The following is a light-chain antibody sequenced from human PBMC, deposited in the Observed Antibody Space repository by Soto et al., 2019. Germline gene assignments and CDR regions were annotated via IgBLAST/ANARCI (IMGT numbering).Light chain of an antibody. CDR1: QSISSW. J-gene: IGKJ1*01. V-gene: IGKV1-5*01. Sequence: DIQMTQSPSTLSASVGDRVTISCRASQSISSWLAWYQQKPGEAPKLLIYDVSSLESGVPSRFSGSGSGTEFTLTISGLQPDDFATYYCQQYNSYSWAFGQGTKVEI. CDR3: QQYNSYSWA. CDR2: DVS.